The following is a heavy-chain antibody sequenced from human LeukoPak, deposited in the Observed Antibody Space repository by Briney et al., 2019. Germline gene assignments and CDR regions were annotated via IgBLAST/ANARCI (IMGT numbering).Heavy chain of an antibody. CDR1: GFTFSSYA. CDR3: ARDRSKAYYYYYGMDV. Sequence: GGSLRLSCAASGFTFSSYAMHWVRQAPGKGLERVAVISYDGSNKYYADSVKGRFTISRDNSKNTLYLQMNSLRAEDTAVYYCARDRSKAYYYYYGMDVWGQGTTVTVSS. J-gene: IGHJ6*02. CDR2: ISYDGSNK. V-gene: IGHV3-30*04. D-gene: IGHD4-11*01.